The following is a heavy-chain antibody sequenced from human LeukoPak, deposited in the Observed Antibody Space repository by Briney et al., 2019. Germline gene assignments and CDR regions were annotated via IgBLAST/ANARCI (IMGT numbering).Heavy chain of an antibody. J-gene: IGHJ5*02. D-gene: IGHD3-10*01. CDR2: IKSKTDGGTT. CDR3: TTELVWFGETSGPGSSP. Sequence: GGSLRLSCAASGFTFSNAWMSWVRQAPGKGLEWVGRIKSKTDGGTTDYAAPVKGRFTISRDDSKNTLYLRMNSLKTEDTAVYYCTTELVWFGETSGPGSSPWGQGTLVTVSS. V-gene: IGHV3-15*01. CDR1: GFTFSNAW.